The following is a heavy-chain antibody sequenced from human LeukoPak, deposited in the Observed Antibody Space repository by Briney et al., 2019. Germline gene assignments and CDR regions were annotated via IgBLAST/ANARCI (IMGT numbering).Heavy chain of an antibody. Sequence: SETLSLTCAVYGGSFSGYYWSWIRQPPGKGLEWIGEINHSGSTNYNPSLKSRVTISVDTSKNQFSLKLSSVTAADTAVYYCARDRIPPSYDYWGQGTLVTVSS. CDR1: GGSFSGYY. CDR2: INHSGST. CDR3: ARDRIPPSYDY. V-gene: IGHV4-34*01. D-gene: IGHD2-21*01. J-gene: IGHJ4*02.